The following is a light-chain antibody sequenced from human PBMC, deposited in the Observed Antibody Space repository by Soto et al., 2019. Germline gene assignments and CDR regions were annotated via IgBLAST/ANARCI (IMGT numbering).Light chain of an antibody. CDR2: AAS. V-gene: IGKV1-8*01. CDR3: QQYYTHPWT. J-gene: IGKJ1*01. Sequence: AIRMTQSPSSLSASTGDRVTITCRASQGISNYLAWYQQKPGKAPKVLIHAASTLQGGVPSRFSGSGSGTDFTLTISYLQSEDFATYYCQQYYTHPWTFGQGTKVEIK. CDR1: QGISNY.